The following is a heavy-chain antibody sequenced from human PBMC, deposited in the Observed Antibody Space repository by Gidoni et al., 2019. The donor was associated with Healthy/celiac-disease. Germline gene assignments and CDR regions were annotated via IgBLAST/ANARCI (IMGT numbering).Heavy chain of an antibody. CDR3: ARLGYCSSTSCYFLWFDP. V-gene: IGHV4-4*02. CDR1: GGSISSSNW. J-gene: IGHJ5*02. D-gene: IGHD2-2*01. Sequence: QVQLQESGPGLVKPSGTLSLTCAVSGGSISSSNWWSWVRQPPGKGLEWIGEIYHSGSTNYNPSLKSRVTISVDKSKNQFSLKLSSVTAADTAVYYCARLGYCSSTSCYFLWFDPWGQGTLVTVSS. CDR2: IYHSGST.